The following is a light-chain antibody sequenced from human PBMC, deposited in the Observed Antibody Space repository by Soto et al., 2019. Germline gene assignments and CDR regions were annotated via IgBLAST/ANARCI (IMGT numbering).Light chain of an antibody. CDR2: DAS. CDR1: QTISSW. Sequence: DIQMTQSPSTLSGSVGDRVTITCRASQTISSWLAWYQQKPGKAPKLLIYDASTLESGVPSRFSGSGSETEFTLTISRLQPDDFATYFCHSRAFGQGTRLENK. CDR3: HSRA. J-gene: IGKJ5*01. V-gene: IGKV1-5*01.